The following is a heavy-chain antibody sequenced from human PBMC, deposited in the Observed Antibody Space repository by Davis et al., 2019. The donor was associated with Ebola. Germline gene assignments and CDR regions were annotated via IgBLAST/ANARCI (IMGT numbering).Heavy chain of an antibody. CDR3: ARAGDIVVVPDLNWFDP. J-gene: IGHJ5*02. Sequence: ASVKVSCKASGYTFTSYAMHWVRQAPGQGLEWMGWISAYNGNTNYAQKLQGRVTMTTDTSASTAYMELSSLRSEDTAVYYCARAGDIVVVPDLNWFDPWGQGTLVTVSS. CDR2: ISAYNGNT. V-gene: IGHV1-3*01. CDR1: GYTFTSYA. D-gene: IGHD2-2*01.